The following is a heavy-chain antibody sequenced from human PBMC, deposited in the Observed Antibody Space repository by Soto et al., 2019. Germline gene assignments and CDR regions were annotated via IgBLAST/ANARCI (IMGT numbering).Heavy chain of an antibody. Sequence: ASVKVSCKASGYTFTSYGISWVRQAPGQGLEWMGWISAYNGNTNYAQKLQGRVTMTTDTSTSTAYMELRSLRSDDTAVYYCSRDYRDILTGYRSSFDYWGQGTLVTVSS. CDR1: GYTFTSYG. J-gene: IGHJ4*02. CDR3: SRDYRDILTGYRSSFDY. V-gene: IGHV1-18*01. CDR2: ISAYNGNT. D-gene: IGHD3-9*01.